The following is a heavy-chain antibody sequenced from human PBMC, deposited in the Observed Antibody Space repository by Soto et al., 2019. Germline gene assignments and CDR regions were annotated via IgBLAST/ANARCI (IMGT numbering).Heavy chain of an antibody. V-gene: IGHV3-53*01. CDR2: IYGGGTT. CDR3: VQTTGWPGFDF. J-gene: IGHJ4*02. CDR1: GFAVSSKY. Sequence: EVQLVESGGGLIQPGGSLRLCCAASGFAVSSKYMTWVRQAPGKGLEWVSVIYGGGTTYYADSVKGRFTISRDTSKNTLYLQMNSLRAEDTAVYYCVQTTGWPGFDFWGQGTLVTVSS. D-gene: IGHD6-19*01.